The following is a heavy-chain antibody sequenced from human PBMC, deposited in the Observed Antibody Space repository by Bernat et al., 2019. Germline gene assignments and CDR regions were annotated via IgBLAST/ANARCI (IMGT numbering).Heavy chain of an antibody. Sequence: EVQLVESGGGLVQPGGSLRLSCAASGFTFSTYWMSWVRQAPGKGLEWVVNIHQDGGEKYYVDSVTGRFVISRDNAENSLYLQMNSLRAEDTAVYYCAREYCSSTSCYGRGRWFDPWGQGTLVTVSS. CDR3: AREYCSSTSCYGRGRWFDP. D-gene: IGHD2-2*01. CDR2: IHQDGGEK. V-gene: IGHV3-7*03. CDR1: GFTFSTYW. J-gene: IGHJ5*02.